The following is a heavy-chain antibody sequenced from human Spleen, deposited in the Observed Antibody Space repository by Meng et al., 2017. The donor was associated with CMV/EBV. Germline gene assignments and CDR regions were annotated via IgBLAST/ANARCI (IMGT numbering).Heavy chain of an antibody. CDR3: ARGGRSYYYDSSGYYRY. J-gene: IGHJ4*02. Sequence: SGPGLGKPSPTLSLTCTVSGGSISSGSYYWRWIRQPAGKGLAWIARIYSSGSTNYNPSLKSRVTLSVDTSKNQFSLKLSSVTAADPAVYYCARGGRSYYYDSSGYYRYWGQGPLVTVSS. CDR2: IYSSGST. V-gene: IGHV4-61*02. CDR1: GGSISSGSYY. D-gene: IGHD3-22*01.